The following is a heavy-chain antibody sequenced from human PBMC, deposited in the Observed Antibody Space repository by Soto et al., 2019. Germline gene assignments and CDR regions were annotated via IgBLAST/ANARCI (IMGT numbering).Heavy chain of an antibody. Sequence: SETLSLTCTVSGGSISSGGYYWSWIRQHPGKGLEWIGYIYYSGSTYYNPSLKSRVTISVDTSKNQFSLKLSSVTAADTAVYYCARACKLCYGSGSYPRGAFDIWGQGTMVTVSS. CDR3: ARACKLCYGSGSYPRGAFDI. CDR1: GGSISSGGYY. V-gene: IGHV4-31*03. CDR2: IYYSGST. J-gene: IGHJ3*02. D-gene: IGHD3-10*01.